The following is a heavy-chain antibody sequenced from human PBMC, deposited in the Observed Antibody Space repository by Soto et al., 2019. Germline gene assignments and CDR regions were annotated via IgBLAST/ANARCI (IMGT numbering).Heavy chain of an antibody. CDR1: GGTFSNYA. Sequence: EASVKVSCKASGGTFSNYAISWVRQAPGQGLEWMGGIIPLSGTANYAQKFQGRVTITADESTSTDYMEPRSLRSEDTAVYYCASDYSVADTYYYGMDVWGQGTTVTVSS. J-gene: IGHJ6*02. D-gene: IGHD6-19*01. V-gene: IGHV1-69*13. CDR3: ASDYSVADTYYYGMDV. CDR2: IIPLSGTA.